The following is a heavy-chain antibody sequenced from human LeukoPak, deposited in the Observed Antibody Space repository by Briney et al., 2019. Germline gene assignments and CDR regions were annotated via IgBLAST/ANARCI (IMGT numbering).Heavy chain of an antibody. CDR3: ARYVWGSYPTFEDY. CDR2: IYYSGST. J-gene: IGHJ4*02. CDR1: GGSISSYY. Sequence: SGTLSLTCTVSGGSISSYYWSWIRQPPGKGPEWIGYIYYSGSTNYNPSLKSRVTISVDTSKNQFSLKLSSVTVADTAVYYCARYVWGSYPTFEDYWGQGTLVTVSS. V-gene: IGHV4-59*01. D-gene: IGHD3-16*02.